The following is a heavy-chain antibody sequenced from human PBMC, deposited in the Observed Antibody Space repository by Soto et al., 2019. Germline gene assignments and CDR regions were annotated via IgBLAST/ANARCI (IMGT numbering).Heavy chain of an antibody. CDR1: GGSISSSSYY. D-gene: IGHD5-18*01. J-gene: IGHJ4*02. V-gene: IGHV4-39*01. Sequence: SETLSLTCTVSGGSISSSSYYWGWIRQPPGKGLEWIGSIYYSGSTYYNPSLKSRVTISVDTSKNQFSLKLSSVTAADTAAYYCARPRGYSYGPIDYWGQGTLVTVSS. CDR2: IYYSGST. CDR3: ARPRGYSYGPIDY.